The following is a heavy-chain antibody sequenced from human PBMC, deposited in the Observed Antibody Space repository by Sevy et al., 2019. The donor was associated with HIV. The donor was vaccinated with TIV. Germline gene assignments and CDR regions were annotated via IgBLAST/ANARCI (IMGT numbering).Heavy chain of an antibody. CDR1: GGSISSSSYY. V-gene: IGHV4-39*01. CDR2: IYYSGST. J-gene: IGHJ5*02. Sequence: SETLSLTCTVSGGSISSSSYYWGWIRQPPGKGLEWIGSIYYSGSTYYNPSLKSRVTISVDTSKNQFSLKLSSVTAADTVVYYCARHTHTTAAGTPSWFDPWGQGTLVTVSS. D-gene: IGHD6-13*01. CDR3: ARHTHTTAAGTPSWFDP.